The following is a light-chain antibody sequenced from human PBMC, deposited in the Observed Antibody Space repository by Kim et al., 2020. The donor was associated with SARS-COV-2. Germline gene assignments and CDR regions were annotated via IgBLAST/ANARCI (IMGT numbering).Light chain of an antibody. CDR3: SSYTISITYV. Sequence: GQSITISCTGTSSDVGGYNYVSWYQQHPGIVPKLIIYDVSQRPSGVSNRFSGSKSGNTASLTISGLQAEDEADYYCSSYTISITYVFGTGTQLTVL. J-gene: IGLJ1*01. CDR2: DVS. CDR1: SSDVGGYNY. V-gene: IGLV2-14*04.